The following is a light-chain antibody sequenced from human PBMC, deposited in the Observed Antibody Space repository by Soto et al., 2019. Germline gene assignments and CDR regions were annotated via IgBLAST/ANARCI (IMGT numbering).Light chain of an antibody. CDR1: SSDIGGSNY. J-gene: IGLJ1*01. Sequence: QSALTQPASVSGSPGQSITISCAGTSSDIGGSNYVSWYQQHPGKAPKLMIYGVSNRPSGVSNRFSGYKSGNTASLTISGLHAEDKADYFCYSNRSSSSTFYVFGTGTTVTVL. CDR3: YSNRSSSSTFYV. V-gene: IGLV2-14*03. CDR2: GVS.